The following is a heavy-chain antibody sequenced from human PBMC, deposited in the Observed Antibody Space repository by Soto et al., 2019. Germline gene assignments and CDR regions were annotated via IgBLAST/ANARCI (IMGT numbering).Heavy chain of an antibody. D-gene: IGHD6-13*01. CDR2: ITGSGGGT. Sequence: EVHLLESGGGLVQPGGSLRLSCAASGFTFSNYAMTWVRQAPGKGLEWCSVITGSGGGTYFVDSVKGRFTISRDNSKNTVYLPMNSLRAEDTAVYYCAKRPITAAGFDYWGPGTLVTVSS. J-gene: IGHJ4*02. CDR3: AKRPITAAGFDY. CDR1: GFTFSNYA. V-gene: IGHV3-23*01.